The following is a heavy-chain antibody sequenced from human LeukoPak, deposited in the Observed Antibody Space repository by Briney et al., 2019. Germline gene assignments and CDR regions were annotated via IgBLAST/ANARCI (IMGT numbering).Heavy chain of an antibody. CDR3: VRGLSGVSSWYFDL. Sequence: PGGSLRLSCAASGFTFSGYAMSWVRQAPGKGLEWVSAISGSGGSTYYADSVKGRFTISRDNSKNTLYLQMNSLRAEDTAVYYCVRGLSGVSSWYFDLWGRGTLVSVSS. D-gene: IGHD7-27*01. CDR1: GFTFSGYA. CDR2: ISGSGGST. V-gene: IGHV3-23*01. J-gene: IGHJ2*01.